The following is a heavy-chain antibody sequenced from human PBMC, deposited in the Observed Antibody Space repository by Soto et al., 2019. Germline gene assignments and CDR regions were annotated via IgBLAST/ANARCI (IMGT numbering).Heavy chain of an antibody. Sequence: EVQLVESGGGLVQPGGSLRLSCVASGFTFNYYWMHWVRQAPGEGLMWVSRLQTDGRHPDYADSVKGRFTISRDNAKNTLYLQMTNLSAEDTAVSYCARGGAPDYWGQGTLVTVSS. D-gene: IGHD3-16*01. CDR3: ARGGAPDY. CDR2: LQTDGRHP. CDR1: GFTFNYYW. J-gene: IGHJ4*02. V-gene: IGHV3-74*01.